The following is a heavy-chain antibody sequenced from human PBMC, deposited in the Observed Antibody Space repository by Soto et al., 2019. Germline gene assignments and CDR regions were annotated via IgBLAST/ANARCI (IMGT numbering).Heavy chain of an antibody. Sequence: FRRTPVNATHTLTLTCTFSGFSLSTSGVGVAWIGQPPGKALEWLALIYWDDDKRYSPSLKSRRTITKDTSKNQVVLTLTNMDPEDTTTYFCAHSLGLAVLSYYHHARRVWGKGNTGTV. J-gene: IGHJ6*01. CDR2: IYWDDDK. D-gene: IGHD1-26*01. CDR1: GFSLSTSGVG. CDR3: AHSLGLAVLSYYHHARRV. V-gene: IGHV2-5*02.